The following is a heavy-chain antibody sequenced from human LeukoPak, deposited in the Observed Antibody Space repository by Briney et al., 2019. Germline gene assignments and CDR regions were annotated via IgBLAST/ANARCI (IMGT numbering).Heavy chain of an antibody. J-gene: IGHJ3*01. CDR3: ARGRYSTRGGFDF. V-gene: IGHV6-1*01. Sequence: SQTLSLTCALSGDSVSSNSATWNWIRQSPSRGLEWLGRTYYRSKWYNDYAVSVKSRITINPDTSKNQFSLQLNSVTPDDTALYYCARGRYSTRGGFDFWGQGTMVTVSS. CDR2: TYYRSKWYN. D-gene: IGHD5-18*01. CDR1: GDSVSSNSAT.